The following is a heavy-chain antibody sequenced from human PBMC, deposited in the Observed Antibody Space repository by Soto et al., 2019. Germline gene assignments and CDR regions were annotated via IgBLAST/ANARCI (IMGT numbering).Heavy chain of an antibody. D-gene: IGHD2-15*01. CDR2: INHSGST. J-gene: IGHJ4*02. Sequence: QVQLQQWGAGLLKPSETLSLTCAVYGGSFSGYYWSWIRQPPGKGLEWIGEINHSGSTNYNPSFKSRVTMSADTSKGQFSLKLSAVTAADTAVYYCARGRCSATYCYSNFDSWGQGTLVTVSS. CDR1: GGSFSGYY. V-gene: IGHV4-34*01. CDR3: ARGRCSATYCYSNFDS.